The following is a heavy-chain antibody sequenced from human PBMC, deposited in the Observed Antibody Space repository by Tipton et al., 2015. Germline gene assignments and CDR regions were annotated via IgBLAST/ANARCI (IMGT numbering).Heavy chain of an antibody. CDR3: ARGLLLWFGMSDY. CDR2: IFHRGDT. Sequence: LRLSCAASGFKFNIYTMNWVRQAPGKGLEWIGSIFHRGDTNYNPSLKSRVTISLDTSKNQFSLKLNSVTAADTAVYYCARGLLLWFGMSDYWGRGTLVTVSS. V-gene: IGHV4-38-2*01. CDR1: GFKFNIYT. D-gene: IGHD3-10*01. J-gene: IGHJ4*02.